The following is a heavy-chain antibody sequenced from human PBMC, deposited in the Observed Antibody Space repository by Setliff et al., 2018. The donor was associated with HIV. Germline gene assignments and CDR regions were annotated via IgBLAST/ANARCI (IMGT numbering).Heavy chain of an antibody. J-gene: IGHJ6*03. V-gene: IGHV4-34*01. CDR3: ARCYYNFWSGYPLDYMDV. CDR2: INHSGST. Sequence: SETLSLTCAVYGGSFSGYYWSWIRQTPGKGLEWVGEINHSGSTNYNPSLKSRVTISLDTSKNQFSLKLSSVTAADTAVYYCARCYYNFWSGYPLDYMDVWGKGTTVTVSS. CDR1: GGSFSGYY. D-gene: IGHD3-3*01.